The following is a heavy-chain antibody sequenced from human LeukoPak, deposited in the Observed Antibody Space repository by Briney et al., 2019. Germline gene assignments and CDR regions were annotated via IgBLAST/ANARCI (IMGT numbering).Heavy chain of an antibody. J-gene: IGHJ4*02. Sequence: GRSLRLSCAASGFSFSNYDMHWVRQAPGKGLEWVAVIWYDGSNKYYADSVKGRFTISRDNSKNTLYLQMNSLRVEDTAVYYWARGDPKVTTKQNFDYWGQGTLVTVSS. CDR1: GFSFSNYD. D-gene: IGHD4-17*01. CDR3: ARGDPKVTTKQNFDY. CDR2: IWYDGSNK. V-gene: IGHV3-33*01.